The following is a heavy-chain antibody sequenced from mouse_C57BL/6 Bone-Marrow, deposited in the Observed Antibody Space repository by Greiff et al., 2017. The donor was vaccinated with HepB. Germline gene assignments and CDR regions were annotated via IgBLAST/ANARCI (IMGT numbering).Heavy chain of an antibody. Sequence: VMLVESGAELARPGASVKLSCKASGYTFTSYGISWVKQRTGQGLEWIGEIYPRSGNTYYNEKFKGKATLTADKSSSTAYMELRSLTSEDSAVYFCARKIPYYYFDYWGQGTTLTVSS. J-gene: IGHJ2*01. D-gene: IGHD5-1-1*01. CDR3: ARKIPYYYFDY. V-gene: IGHV1-81*01. CDR1: GYTFTSYG. CDR2: IYPRSGNT.